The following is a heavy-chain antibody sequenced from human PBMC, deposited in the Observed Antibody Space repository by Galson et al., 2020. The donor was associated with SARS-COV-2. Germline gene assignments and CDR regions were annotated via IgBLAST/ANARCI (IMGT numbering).Heavy chain of an antibody. J-gene: IGHJ5*02. CDR1: GGSFSSGAYS. D-gene: IGHD3-9*01. CDR2: IFYSGRT. V-gene: IGHV4-30-4*07. CDR3: ARASTGQGVWFDS. Sequence: SETLSLTCAVSGGSFSSGAYSWNWIRPPPGKGLEWIGYIFYSGRTYYNPSLKSRVSISIDTSKTQFSLKLSSVTAADTAVYFCARASTGQGVWFDSWVQGTLVTVSS.